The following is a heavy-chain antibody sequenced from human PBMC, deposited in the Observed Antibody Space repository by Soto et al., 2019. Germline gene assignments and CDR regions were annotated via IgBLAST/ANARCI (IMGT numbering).Heavy chain of an antibody. CDR3: AREEDYYDRRGYSFEY. D-gene: IGHD3-22*01. CDR2: ISSSSATI. Sequence: EVQLVESGGGLVQPGGSVRLSCAASGFTFSSYSMNWVRQAPGKGLEWVSYISSSSATIYYADPVKGRFTISRDNAKNPLYLQMNSLRDEDTAVYYCAREEDYYDRRGYSFEYWGQGTLVTVSS. V-gene: IGHV3-48*02. J-gene: IGHJ4*02. CDR1: GFTFSSYS.